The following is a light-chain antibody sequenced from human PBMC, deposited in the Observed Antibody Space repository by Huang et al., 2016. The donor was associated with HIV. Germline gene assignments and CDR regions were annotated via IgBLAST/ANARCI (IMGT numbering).Light chain of an antibody. CDR2: WAS. J-gene: IGKJ2*01. V-gene: IGKV4-1*01. Sequence: DIVMTQSPDSLAVSLGERATINCKSSQSLLLTSDNKHYLNWYQQRPGQPPRRLLYWASTRESGVPERFRGSGSGTDFTLTISSRQAEDVAVYYCQQYYDTPYTFGKGTRLEI. CDR1: QSLLLTSDNKHY. CDR3: QQYYDTPYT.